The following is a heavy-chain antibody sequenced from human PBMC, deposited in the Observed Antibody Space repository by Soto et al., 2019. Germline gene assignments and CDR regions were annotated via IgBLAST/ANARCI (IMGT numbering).Heavy chain of an antibody. J-gene: IGHJ6*02. CDR3: ARGTNIVVVPADMPFYYYYGMDV. CDR2: IIPIFGTA. V-gene: IGHV1-69*01. D-gene: IGHD2-2*01. CDR1: GGTFSSYA. Sequence: QVQLVQSGAEVKKPGSSVKVSCKASGGTFSSYAISWVRQAPGQGLEWMGGIIPIFGTANYAQKFQGRVTITADESTDTAYMALSSLRSEDTDVYYCARGTNIVVVPADMPFYYYYGMDVWGQGTTVSVSS.